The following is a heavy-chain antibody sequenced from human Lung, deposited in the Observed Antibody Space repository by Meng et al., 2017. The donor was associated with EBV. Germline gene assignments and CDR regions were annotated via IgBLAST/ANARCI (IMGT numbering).Heavy chain of an antibody. J-gene: IGHJ4*02. CDR2: FHTSGGT. Sequence: QVQLQESVPRMMKPSETLSLTYTVSGGSINSYYWHWIRQPAGKGLEWIGRFHTSGGTKYNPSLKSRVTMSVDMSKSQLSLNLNSVTAADTAVYYCAADPLLDDYGNSFDYWGQGTLVTVSS. CDR3: AADPLLDDYGNSFDY. V-gene: IGHV4-4*07. CDR1: GGSINSYY. D-gene: IGHD4-11*01.